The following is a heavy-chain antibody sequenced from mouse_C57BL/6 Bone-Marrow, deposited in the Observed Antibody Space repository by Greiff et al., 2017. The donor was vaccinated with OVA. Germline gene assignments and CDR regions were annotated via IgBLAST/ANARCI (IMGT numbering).Heavy chain of an antibody. Sequence: VKLQQPGAELVMPGASVKLSCKASGYTFTSYWMHWVKQRPGQGLEWIGEIDPSDSYTNYNQKFKGKSTLTVDKSSSTAYMQLSSLTSEDSAVYYCAREVYYYGSSPYAMDYWGQGTSVTVSS. CDR1: GYTFTSYW. V-gene: IGHV1-69*01. CDR2: IDPSDSYT. J-gene: IGHJ4*01. CDR3: AREVYYYGSSPYAMDY. D-gene: IGHD1-1*01.